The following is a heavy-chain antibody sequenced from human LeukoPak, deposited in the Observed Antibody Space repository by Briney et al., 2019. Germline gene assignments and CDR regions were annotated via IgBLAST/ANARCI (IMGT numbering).Heavy chain of an antibody. CDR1: GYTVTGYY. CDR2: MNPNSGDT. V-gene: IGHV1-2*02. CDR3: ARGGYGDYDTLDH. D-gene: IGHD4-17*01. Sequence: ASVKVSCKASGYTVTGYYIHWVRQASGQGLGWMGWMNPNSGDTNFAQNFQGRVTMTRDTSISTAYMEVSRLRSDDTAVYYCARGGYGDYDTLDHWGQGTQVTVSS. J-gene: IGHJ4*02.